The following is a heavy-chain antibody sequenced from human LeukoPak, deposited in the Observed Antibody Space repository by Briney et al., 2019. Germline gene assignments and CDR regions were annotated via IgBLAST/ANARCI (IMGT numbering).Heavy chain of an antibody. CDR1: GYSISSGYY. Sequence: SETLSLTCAVSGYSISSGYYWGWIRQPPGEGLEWIGSIHHSGNSYYNPSLKSRVTISLDTSKNQFSLKLSSVTAADTAFCYCARVKYYSSGYYIGEFYFDYWGQGTLVTVSS. V-gene: IGHV4-38-2*01. J-gene: IGHJ4*02. D-gene: IGHD3-22*01. CDR3: ARVKYYSSGYYIGEFYFDY. CDR2: IHHSGNS.